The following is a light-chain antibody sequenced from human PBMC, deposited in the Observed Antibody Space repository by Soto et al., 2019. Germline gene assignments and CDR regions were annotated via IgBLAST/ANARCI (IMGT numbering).Light chain of an antibody. CDR2: EVS. V-gene: IGLV2-8*01. CDR3: SSRAGSAPYV. J-gene: IGLJ1*01. CDR1: SSDVGGYNY. Sequence: QSALTQPPSASGSPGQSVTISCTGTSSDVGGYNYVSWYQHHPGKAPKLMVYEVSKRPSGVPDRFSGSKSGNTASLTVSGLRAEDEADYYCSSRAGSAPYVFGTGTKVPVL.